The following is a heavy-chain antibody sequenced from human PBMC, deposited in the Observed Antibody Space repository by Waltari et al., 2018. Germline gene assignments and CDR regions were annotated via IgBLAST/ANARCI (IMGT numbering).Heavy chain of an antibody. Sequence: QVQLVQSGAEVKKPGASVKISCKTSEYTFTSSYIHWVRQAPGQGLEWMGIINPAGVSTVYAHKFQGRVTMTRDTSTSTVYMELSSLGSEDTAVYYCALDTGALWMDVWGQGTTVSVSS. CDR1: EYTFTSSY. CDR3: ALDTGALWMDV. D-gene: IGHD2-21*01. V-gene: IGHV1-46*01. J-gene: IGHJ6*02. CDR2: INPAGVST.